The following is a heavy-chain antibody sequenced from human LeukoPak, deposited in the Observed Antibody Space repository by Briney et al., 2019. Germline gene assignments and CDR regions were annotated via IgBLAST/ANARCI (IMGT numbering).Heavy chain of an antibody. J-gene: IGHJ4*02. CDR1: GYTFTSYG. V-gene: IGHV1-18*01. CDR3: ARRYYDSSGYYEAHDY. D-gene: IGHD3-22*01. CDR2: ISAYNDNT. Sequence: GASVKVSCKASGYTFTSYGISWARQAPGQGLEWMGWISAYNDNTDYAQKLQGRVTMTTDTSTSTAYMELRSLRSDDTALYFCARRYYDSSGYYEAHDYWGQGTLVTVSS.